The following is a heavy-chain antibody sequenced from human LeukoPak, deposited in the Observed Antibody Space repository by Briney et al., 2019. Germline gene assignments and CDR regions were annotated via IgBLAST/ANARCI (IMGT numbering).Heavy chain of an antibody. D-gene: IGHD6-6*01. CDR3: ARGLARLDY. Sequence: SETLSLTCAVYGGSFSGYYWSWIRQPPGKWLEWIGEINHSGSTNYNPSLKSRVTISVDTSKNQFSLKLSSVTAADTAVYYCARGLARLDYWGQGTLVTVSS. CDR2: INHSGST. V-gene: IGHV4-34*01. J-gene: IGHJ4*02. CDR1: GGSFSGYY.